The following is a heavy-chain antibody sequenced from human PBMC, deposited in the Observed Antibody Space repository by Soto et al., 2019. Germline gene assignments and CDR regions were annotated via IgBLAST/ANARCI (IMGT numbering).Heavy chain of an antibody. D-gene: IGHD3-22*01. V-gene: IGHV1-24*01. CDR3: ARDYDSSGYNL. CDR2: FDLENGET. CDR1: GYTLTELS. Sequence: ASVKVSCKVSGYTLTELSIHWVRQAPGEGLEWMGGFDLENGETIYAPRFQGRVTMTEESSADTPYMELSSLRSEDTAVYYCARDYDSSGYNLWGQGTLVTVSS. J-gene: IGHJ5*02.